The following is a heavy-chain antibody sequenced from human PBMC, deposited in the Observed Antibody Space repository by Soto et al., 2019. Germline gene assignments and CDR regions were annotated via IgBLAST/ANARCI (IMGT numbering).Heavy chain of an antibody. J-gene: IGHJ4*02. D-gene: IGHD4-4*01. V-gene: IGHV3-23*01. Sequence: ARCRSPSWLAAALTLDRYAMSCDRQATGRGLDGVTGRISSGGSKYYADPVKGRCTISRNNSKKTLDQQMHSLIGEDTAVLYCCDSMWAVASLLDYWGQGTLVTVSS. CDR3: CDSMWAVASLLDY. CDR2: RISSGGSK. CDR1: ALTLDRYA.